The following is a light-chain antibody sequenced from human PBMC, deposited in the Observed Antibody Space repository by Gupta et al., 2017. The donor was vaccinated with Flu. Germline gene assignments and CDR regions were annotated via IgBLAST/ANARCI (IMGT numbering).Light chain of an antibody. CDR2: DAS. CDR3: QQKDNPPWP. J-gene: IGKJ1*01. CDR1: QSINDY. V-gene: IGKV1-39*01. Sequence: DSQMTQSPSSLSASVGDRVTITCRASQSINDYLNWYQQKPGKAPKLLIYDASNWQSGVPSRFSGSGSGTDFTLTISSRQPEDFANYYCQQKDNPPWPFGRGTQVEIK.